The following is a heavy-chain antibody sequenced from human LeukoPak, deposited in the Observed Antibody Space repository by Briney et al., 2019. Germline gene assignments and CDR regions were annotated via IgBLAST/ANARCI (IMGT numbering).Heavy chain of an antibody. J-gene: IGHJ4*02. CDR3: ARGEGYYASGSYYIDY. CDR1: GFTFSSYI. D-gene: IGHD3-10*01. Sequence: GGSLRLSCAASGFTFSSYIMNWVRQAPGKGLEWVSSITTSSTYIYYADSVRGRFTISRDNAKNSLYLRMSSLRVEDTAVYYCARGEGYYASGSYYIDYWGQGTLVTVSS. CDR2: ITTSSTYI. V-gene: IGHV3-21*01.